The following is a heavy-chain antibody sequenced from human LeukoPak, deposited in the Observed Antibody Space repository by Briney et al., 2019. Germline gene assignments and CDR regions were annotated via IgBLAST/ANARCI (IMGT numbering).Heavy chain of an antibody. CDR1: GYTFTSYY. CDR3: ARATLSDYYFNY. Sequence: ASVTVSCKASGYTFTSYYTHWVRQAPGQGLEWMGIINPSGGSTSYAQKFQGRVTMTRDTSTNTVYMELSSLRSEDTAVYFCARATLSDYYFNYWGQGTLVTVSS. J-gene: IGHJ4*02. V-gene: IGHV1-46*01. CDR2: INPSGGST.